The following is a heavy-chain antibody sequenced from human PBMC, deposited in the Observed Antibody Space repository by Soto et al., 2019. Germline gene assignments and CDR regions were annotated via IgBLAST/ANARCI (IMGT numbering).Heavy chain of an antibody. V-gene: IGHV4-59*08. CDR2: IYYSGTT. CDR3: ARQKASVATITHHYYYMDV. J-gene: IGHJ6*03. D-gene: IGHD5-12*01. CDR1: GGSISSYY. Sequence: PSETLSLTCTVSGGSISSYYWSWIRQPPGKGLEWIGYIYYSGTTNYNPSLKSRVTMSVDTSENQFSLKLNSVTAADTAVYYCARQKASVATITHHYYYMDVWGKRTSVLGSS.